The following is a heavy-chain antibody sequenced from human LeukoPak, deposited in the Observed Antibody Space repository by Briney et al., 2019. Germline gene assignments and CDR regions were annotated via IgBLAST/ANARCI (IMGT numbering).Heavy chain of an antibody. D-gene: IGHD6-13*01. CDR3: AKDGGSESSSWYY. CDR1: GFTFNSFA. Sequence: GGSLRLSCAASGFTFNSFAMNWVRQAPGRGLEWVSSISGSGGNTYYADSVKGRFIISRDNSRNTLYLQMNSLRVEDTAFYYCAKDGGSESSSWYYWGQGTLVTVSS. V-gene: IGHV3-23*01. CDR2: ISGSGGNT. J-gene: IGHJ4*02.